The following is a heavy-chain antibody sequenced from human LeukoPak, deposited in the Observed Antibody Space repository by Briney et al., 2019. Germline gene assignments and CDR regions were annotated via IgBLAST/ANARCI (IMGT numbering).Heavy chain of an antibody. CDR2: INPTGTGT. V-gene: IGHV1-46*01. CDR1: GYTFSSYY. J-gene: IGHJ4*02. Sequence: ASVKVSCKASGYTFSSYYMHWVRQAPGQGLEWMGLINPTGTGTNYAQKFRGRVTLTRDTSTTTSSLRSEDSAVYYCAREESGGYFDYWGQGTLVTVSS. CDR3: AREESGGYFDY. D-gene: IGHD2-8*02.